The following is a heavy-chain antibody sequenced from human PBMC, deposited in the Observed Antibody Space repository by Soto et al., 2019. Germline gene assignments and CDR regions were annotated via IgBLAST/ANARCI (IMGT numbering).Heavy chain of an antibody. CDR2: INHSGST. CDR1: GGSFSGYY. V-gene: IGHV4-34*01. Sequence: QVQLQQWGAGLLKPSETLSLTCAVYGGSFSGYYWCWIRQPPAKGLERIGEINHSGSTTYNPSRKSRVTIAVEPSNSQFSLKQSSVTAADTAVYYCARGGATDANSGSYGETKTNMGTGPGTDYWGQGTLVTVSS. J-gene: IGHJ4*02. CDR3: ARGGATDANSGSYGETKTNMGTGPGTDY. D-gene: IGHD1-26*01.